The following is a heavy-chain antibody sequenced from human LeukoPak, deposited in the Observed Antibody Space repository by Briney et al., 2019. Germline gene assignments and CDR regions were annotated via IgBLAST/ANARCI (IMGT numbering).Heavy chain of an antibody. J-gene: IGHJ4*02. V-gene: IGHV1-18*01. Sequence: GASVKVSCKASGYTFTSYGISWVRQAPGQGLEWMGWISAYNGNTNYAQKLQGRVTMTTDTSTSTAYMELRSLRSDDTAVYYCARPLWFGESREDYFDYWGQGTLVTVSS. CDR2: ISAYNGNT. CDR3: ARPLWFGESREDYFDY. CDR1: GYTFTSYG. D-gene: IGHD3-10*01.